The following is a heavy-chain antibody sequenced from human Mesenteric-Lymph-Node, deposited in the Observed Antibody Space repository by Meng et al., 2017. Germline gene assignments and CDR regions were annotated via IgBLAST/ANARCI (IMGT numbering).Heavy chain of an antibody. D-gene: IGHD3-3*01. V-gene: IGHV3-13*01. CDR1: GFTFSSYD. J-gene: IGHJ6*02. Sequence: GESLKISCAASGFTFSSYDMHWVRQATGKGLEWVSAIGTAGDTYYPDSVKGRFTISRENAKNSLYLQMNSLRAGDTAVYYCARSHYDFWSTKRYYYYGMDVWGQGTTVTVSS. CDR3: ARSHYDFWSTKRYYYYGMDV. CDR2: IGTAGDT.